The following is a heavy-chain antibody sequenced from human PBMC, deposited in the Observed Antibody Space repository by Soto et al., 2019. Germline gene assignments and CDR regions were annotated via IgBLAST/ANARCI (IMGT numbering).Heavy chain of an antibody. CDR3: ASLGLGRGVKDYYYGMDV. J-gene: IGHJ6*02. CDR2: ISYDGSNK. V-gene: IGHV3-30-3*01. Sequence: GGSLRLSCAASGFTFSSYAMHWVRQAPGKGLEWVAVISYDGSNKYYADSVKGRFTISRDNSKNTLYLQMNSLRAEDTAVYYCASLGLGRGVKDYYYGMDVWGQGTTVTVSS. D-gene: IGHD3-10*01. CDR1: GFTFSSYA.